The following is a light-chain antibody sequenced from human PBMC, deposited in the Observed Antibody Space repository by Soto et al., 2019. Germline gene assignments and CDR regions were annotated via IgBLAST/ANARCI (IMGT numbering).Light chain of an antibody. Sequence: NRVTLSPSTXSAESIQRVTTPCRVSQSISKWLTWYQQKPGKXPXXXIYDASSLQSGVTSRFSGSGYGTDLTLTSSRQQNEGCATYSCEQYTICWTFGEGTKVDI. CDR3: EQYTICWT. J-gene: IGKJ1*01. CDR1: QSISKW. V-gene: IGKV1-5*01. CDR2: DAS.